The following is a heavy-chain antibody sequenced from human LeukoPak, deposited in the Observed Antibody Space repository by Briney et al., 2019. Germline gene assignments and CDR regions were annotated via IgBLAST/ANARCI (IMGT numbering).Heavy chain of an antibody. CDR3: ARRRDSGSLQHFDY. D-gene: IGHD1-26*01. Sequence: PGGSLRLSCAASGFTFSSYSMNWVRQAPGKGLEWVSYISSSGTTIYYADSVKGRVTISRDNAKNSLYLQMNSLRAEDTAVYYCARRRDSGSLQHFDYWGQGTLVTVSS. CDR1: GFTFSSYS. J-gene: IGHJ4*02. V-gene: IGHV3-48*04. CDR2: ISSSGTTI.